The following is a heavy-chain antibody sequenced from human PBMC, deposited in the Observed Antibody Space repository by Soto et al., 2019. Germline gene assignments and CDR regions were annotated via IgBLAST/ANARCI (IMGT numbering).Heavy chain of an antibody. Sequence: QLQLQESGSGLVKPSQTLSLTCAVSGGSISSGGFSWSWIRQPPGKGLESIGYIYHSGSTYYNPSLKGRVTISVDRSKNQFSLKLSSVTAADTAVYYCAGGIAARPLGYWGQGTLVTVSS. V-gene: IGHV4-30-2*01. CDR1: GGSISSGGFS. D-gene: IGHD6-6*01. J-gene: IGHJ4*02. CDR3: AGGIAARPLGY. CDR2: IYHSGST.